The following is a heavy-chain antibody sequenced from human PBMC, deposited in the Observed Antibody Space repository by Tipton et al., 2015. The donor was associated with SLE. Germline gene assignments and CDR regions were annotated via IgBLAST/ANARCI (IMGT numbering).Heavy chain of an antibody. Sequence: LRLSCAVYGGSFSGYYWSWIRQPPGKGLEWIGEINHSGSTNYNPSLKSRVTISVDTSKNQFSLKLSSVTAADTAVYYCASLIKDYWGQGTLVTVFS. J-gene: IGHJ4*02. CDR1: GGSFSGYY. D-gene: IGHD3-10*01. V-gene: IGHV4-34*01. CDR3: ASLIKDY. CDR2: INHSGST.